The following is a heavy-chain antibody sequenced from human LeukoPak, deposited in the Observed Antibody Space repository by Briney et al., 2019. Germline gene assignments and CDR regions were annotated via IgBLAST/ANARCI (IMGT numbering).Heavy chain of an antibody. Sequence: GGSLRLSCAASGFTFSSYGMHWVRQAPGKGLEWVAVISYDGSNKYYADSVKGRFTISRDNSKNTLYLQMNSLRAEDTAVYYCARWNSSGCPGLDYWGQGTLVTVSS. V-gene: IGHV3-30*03. CDR2: ISYDGSNK. J-gene: IGHJ4*02. CDR1: GFTFSSYG. CDR3: ARWNSSGCPGLDY. D-gene: IGHD6-19*01.